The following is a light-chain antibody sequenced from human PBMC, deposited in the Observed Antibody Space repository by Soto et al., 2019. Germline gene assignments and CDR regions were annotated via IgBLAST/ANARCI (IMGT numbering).Light chain of an antibody. V-gene: IGKV3-11*01. Sequence: EIVLTQSPATLSLSPGERATLSCRASQSITGYLAWYQQKSGQAPRLLIYDSSNRATGIPARFSGSGSGTGVTLTISSLEPEDFAVYYCLQRSAWPWTFGQGTKVEI. CDR3: LQRSAWPWT. CDR1: QSITGY. CDR2: DSS. J-gene: IGKJ1*01.